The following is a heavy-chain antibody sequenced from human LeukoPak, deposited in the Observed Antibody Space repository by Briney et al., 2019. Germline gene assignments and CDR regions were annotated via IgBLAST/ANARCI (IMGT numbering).Heavy chain of an antibody. CDR2: INHSGST. CDR1: GGSFSGYY. CDR3: ARGRTLIGYCSGGSCFIWFDP. Sequence: PSETLSLTCAAYGGSFSGYYWSWIRQPPGKGLEWIGEINHSGSTNYNPSLKSRVTISVDTSKNQFSLKLSSVTAADTAVYYCARGRTLIGYCSGGSCFIWFDPWGQGTLVTVSS. D-gene: IGHD2-15*01. V-gene: IGHV4-34*01. J-gene: IGHJ5*02.